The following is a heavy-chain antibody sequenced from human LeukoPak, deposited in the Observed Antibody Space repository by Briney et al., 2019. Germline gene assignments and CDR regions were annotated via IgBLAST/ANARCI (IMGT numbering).Heavy chain of an antibody. Sequence: SETLSLTCTVSGGSISSYYWIWIRQPPGKGLEWIGFIYYNGKTNYDPSLKSRVTISEDSSKSQSSLRLTSVTAADTAVYYCARGVAGSGSTPKYWGQGILVTVSS. D-gene: IGHD1-26*01. J-gene: IGHJ4*02. V-gene: IGHV4-59*01. CDR2: IYYNGKT. CDR3: ARGVAGSGSTPKY. CDR1: GGSISSYY.